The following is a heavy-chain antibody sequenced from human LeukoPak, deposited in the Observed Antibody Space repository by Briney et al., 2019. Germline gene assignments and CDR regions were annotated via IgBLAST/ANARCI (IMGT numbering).Heavy chain of an antibody. CDR1: GGSISSSSYY. D-gene: IGHD6-13*01. J-gene: IGHJ5*02. V-gene: IGHV4-39*07. CDR2: IYYSGST. CDR3: ARGGVAAVYNWFDP. Sequence: PSETLSLTCTVSGGSISSSSYYWGWIRQPPGKGLEWIGSIYYSGSTYYNPSLKSRVTISVDTSKNQFSLKLSSVTASDTAVYYRARGGVAAVYNWFDPWGQGTLVTVSS.